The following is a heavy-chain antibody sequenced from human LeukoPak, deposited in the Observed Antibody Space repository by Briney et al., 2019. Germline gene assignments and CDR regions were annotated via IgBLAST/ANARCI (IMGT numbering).Heavy chain of an antibody. CDR2: MFHSGST. D-gene: IGHD3-22*01. Sequence: SETLSLTCTVSGYSISSGYYWGWIRQPPGKGLEWIGSMFHSGSTYYNPSLKSRVTISVDTSKNQFSLKLSSVTAADTAVYYCARPSTYYYDSSGHGAFDIWGQGTMVTVSS. J-gene: IGHJ3*02. V-gene: IGHV4-38-2*02. CDR3: ARPSTYYYDSSGHGAFDI. CDR1: GYSISSGYY.